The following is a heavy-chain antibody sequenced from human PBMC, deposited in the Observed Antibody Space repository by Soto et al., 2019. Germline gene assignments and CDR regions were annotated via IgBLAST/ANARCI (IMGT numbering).Heavy chain of an antibody. D-gene: IGHD1-1*01. CDR3: AKGIRRNWNEMDV. J-gene: IGHJ6*02. CDR2: ISWNSNTI. Sequence: PGGSLRLSCEASGSTFDEYGMYWVRQAPGKGLEWVSGISWNSNTIAYVDSVEGRFTISRDNAKNSLYLQMNSLRTEDTALYYCAKGIRRNWNEMDVWGQGTTVTV. V-gene: IGHV3-9*01. CDR1: GSTFDEYG.